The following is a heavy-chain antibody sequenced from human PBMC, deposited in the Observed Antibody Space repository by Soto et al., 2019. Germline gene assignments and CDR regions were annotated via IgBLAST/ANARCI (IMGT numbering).Heavy chain of an antibody. CDR2: INHSGSS. V-gene: IGHV4-34*01. CDR3: ARGGTGHMDV. Sequence: SDTLSLTCAVYGGSFSEYYWGRIRQPPGRGLEWIGEINHSGSSNYNPSLKSRVTTSVDTSENQFSLRLSSVTAADPAVYYGARGGTGHMDVWGKGITVTVSS. CDR1: GGSFSEYY. J-gene: IGHJ6*03.